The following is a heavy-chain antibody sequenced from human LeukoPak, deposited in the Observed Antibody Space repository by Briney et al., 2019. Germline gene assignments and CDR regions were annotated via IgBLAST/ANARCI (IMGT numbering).Heavy chain of an antibody. CDR1: GFTFSSYW. J-gene: IGHJ6*02. CDR2: IKQDGSEK. Sequence: GGSLRLSCAASGFTFSSYWVSWVRQAPGKGLEWVANIKQDGSEKYYVDSVKGRFTISRDNAKNSLYLQMNSLRAEDTAVYYYYYYGMDVWGQGTTVTVSS. V-gene: IGHV3-7*01. CDR3: YYYGMDV.